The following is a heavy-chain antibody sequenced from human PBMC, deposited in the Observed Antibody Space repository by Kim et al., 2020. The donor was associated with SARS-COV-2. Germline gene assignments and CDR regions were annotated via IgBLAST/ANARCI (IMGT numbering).Heavy chain of an antibody. CDR3: ARDSAGPVSVAGPFFGFDY. J-gene: IGHJ4*02. D-gene: IGHD6-19*01. CDR1: GGSISSYY. CDR2: IYTSGST. Sequence: SETLSLTCTVSGGSISSYYWSWIRQPAGKGLEWIGRIYTSGSTNYSPSLKSRVTMSVDTSKNQFSLKLSSVTAADTAVYYCARDSAGPVSVAGPFFGFDYWGQGTLVTVSS. V-gene: IGHV4-4*07.